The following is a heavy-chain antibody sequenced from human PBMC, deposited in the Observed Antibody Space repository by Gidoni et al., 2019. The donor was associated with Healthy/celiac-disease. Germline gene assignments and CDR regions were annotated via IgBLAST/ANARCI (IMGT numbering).Heavy chain of an antibody. CDR2: ISYDGSNK. V-gene: IGHV3-30*18. Sequence: QVQLVESGGGVVQPGRSLRLSCAASGFTVSSYGMHWVRQAPGKGLEWVAVISYDGSNKYYADSVKGRFTISRDNSKNTLYLQMNSLRAEDTAVYYCAKDRNSAEIDYWGQGTLVTVSS. J-gene: IGHJ4*02. D-gene: IGHD6-13*01. CDR3: AKDRNSAEIDY. CDR1: GFTVSSYG.